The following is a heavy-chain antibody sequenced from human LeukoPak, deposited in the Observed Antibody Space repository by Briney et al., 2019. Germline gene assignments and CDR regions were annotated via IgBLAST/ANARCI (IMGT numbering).Heavy chain of an antibody. CDR3: SRHDSSIVGGNDAFDN. CDR2: IRSKGNSYAT. CDR1: GFTFSGSA. V-gene: IGHV3-73*01. D-gene: IGHD1-26*01. Sequence: GGSLRLSCAASGFTFSGSAMHWVRQASGKGLEWVGRIRSKGNSYATAYAASVTGRFTISRDDSKNTAYLQMNSLKTEDTAVYYCSRHDSSIVGGNDAFDNWGQGTMVTVSS. J-gene: IGHJ3*02.